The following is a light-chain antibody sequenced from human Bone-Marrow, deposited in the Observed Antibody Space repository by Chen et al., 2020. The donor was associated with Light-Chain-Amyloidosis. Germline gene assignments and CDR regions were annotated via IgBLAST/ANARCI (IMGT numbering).Light chain of an antibody. J-gene: IGLJ1*01. CDR3: SSFTSSSSYV. CDR2: AVS. Sequence: QSALTQPASVSGSPGQSLTISSTGTSGNVGTYNYVSWYHQPPGQAPKVMIYAVSTRPSGVANRFSGSKSGNTASLTISGLQAEDEADYYCSSFTSSSSYVFGPGTKVTVL. V-gene: IGLV2-14*01. CDR1: SGNVGTYNY.